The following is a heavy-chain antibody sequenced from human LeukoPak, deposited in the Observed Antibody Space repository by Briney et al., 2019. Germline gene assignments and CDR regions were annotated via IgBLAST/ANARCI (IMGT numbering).Heavy chain of an antibody. CDR2: ISAYNGNT. J-gene: IGHJ6*02. Sequence: ASVKVSCKASGYTFTSYGICWVRQAPGQGLEWMGWISAYNGNTNYAQKLQGRVTMTTDTSTSTAYMELRSLRSDDTAVYYCARGGYSGGWYLVGRYDYYYYGMDVWGQGTTVTVSS. V-gene: IGHV1-18*01. CDR3: ARGGYSGGWYLVGRYDYYYYGMDV. CDR1: GYTFTSYG. D-gene: IGHD6-19*01.